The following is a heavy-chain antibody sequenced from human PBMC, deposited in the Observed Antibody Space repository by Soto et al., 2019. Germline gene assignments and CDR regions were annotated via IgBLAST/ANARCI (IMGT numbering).Heavy chain of an antibody. Sequence: SETLSLTCAVYGGSFSGYYWSWIRQPPGKGLEWIGEINHSRSTNYNPSLKSRVTISVDTSKNQFSLKLSSVTAADTAVYYCARDRRGYSYGYRFDYWGQGTLVTVSS. D-gene: IGHD5-18*01. CDR1: GGSFSGYY. J-gene: IGHJ4*02. CDR3: ARDRRGYSYGYRFDY. CDR2: INHSRST. V-gene: IGHV4-34*01.